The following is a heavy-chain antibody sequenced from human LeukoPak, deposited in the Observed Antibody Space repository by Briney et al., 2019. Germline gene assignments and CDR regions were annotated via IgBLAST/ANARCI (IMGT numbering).Heavy chain of an antibody. CDR2: IYTSGST. CDR3: ARHGYYYGSGSYYFDY. J-gene: IGHJ4*02. CDR1: GGSISSYY. D-gene: IGHD3-10*01. V-gene: IGHV4-4*09. Sequence: SETLSLTCTVSGGSISSYYWSWIRQPPGKGLEWIGYIYTSGSTNYNPSLKSRVTISVDTSKNQFSLKLSPVTAADTAVYYCARHGYYYGSGSYYFDYWGQGTLVTVSS.